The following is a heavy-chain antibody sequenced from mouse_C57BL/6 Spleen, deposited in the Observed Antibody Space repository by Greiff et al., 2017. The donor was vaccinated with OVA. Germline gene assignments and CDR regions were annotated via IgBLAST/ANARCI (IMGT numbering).Heavy chain of an antibody. Sequence: QVPLQQSGPGLLQPCPSLSLSCSSSGFSLTTSGMGLGWLRQPPGQGLVWPAHIWCDDAKYYNPALKSPLLTSNDTSNNHVCLKIANVYTADTATYYGARRDTVTTRYYAMDDWGQGTSVTVSS. J-gene: IGHJ4*01. V-gene: IGHV8-8*01. CDR2: IWCDDAK. CDR3: ARRDTVTTRYYAMDD. CDR1: GFSLTTSGMG. D-gene: IGHD2-5*01.